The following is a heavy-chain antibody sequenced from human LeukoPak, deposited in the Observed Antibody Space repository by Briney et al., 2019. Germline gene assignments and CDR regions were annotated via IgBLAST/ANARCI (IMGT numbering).Heavy chain of an antibody. CDR3: ARQGPDVNFDY. D-gene: IGHD1-14*01. Sequence: GESLKISCKGSGYNFITYWVGWVRQMPGKGLEWMGIIYPEDSDTRYSPSFQGQVTISADKSISTAFLQWSSLKASDTAIYYCARQGPDVNFDYWGQGTLVTVSS. V-gene: IGHV5-51*01. J-gene: IGHJ4*02. CDR1: GYNFITYW. CDR2: IYPEDSDT.